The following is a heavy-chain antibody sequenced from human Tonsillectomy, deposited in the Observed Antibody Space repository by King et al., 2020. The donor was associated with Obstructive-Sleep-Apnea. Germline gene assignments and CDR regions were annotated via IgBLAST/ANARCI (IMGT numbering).Heavy chain of an antibody. CDR1: GFTFSSHS. J-gene: IGHJ4*02. D-gene: IGHD1-7*01. V-gene: IGHV3-21*04. Sequence: VQLVESGGGLVKPGGSLRLSCAASGFTFSSHSMNWVRQAPGKGLAWVSSISSRSSYISHVDSVKGRFTISRDNAKKSLYLPMNSLRADDTAVYYWARVLRGITGTTPGFDYWGQGTLVTVSS. CDR3: ARVLRGITGTTPGFDY. CDR2: ISSRSSYI.